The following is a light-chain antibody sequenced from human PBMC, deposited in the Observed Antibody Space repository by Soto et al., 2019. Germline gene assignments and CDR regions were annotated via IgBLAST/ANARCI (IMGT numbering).Light chain of an antibody. CDR2: GAS. Sequence: EIVMTQSPATLSVSPGERATLSCRASQSVSSNLAWYQQKPGQAPRLLIYGASNRATGIPARFSGSGSGTDFTLTISSLEPEDFAVYYCQQRSNWPEFTFGPGTKVDVK. V-gene: IGKV3-11*01. CDR3: QQRSNWPEFT. J-gene: IGKJ3*01. CDR1: QSVSSN.